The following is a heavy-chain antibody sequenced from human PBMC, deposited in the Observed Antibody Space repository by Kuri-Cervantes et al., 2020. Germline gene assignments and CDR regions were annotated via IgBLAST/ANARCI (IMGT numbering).Heavy chain of an antibody. J-gene: IGHJ4*02. V-gene: IGHV3-30-3*01. CDR2: ISYDGSNK. CDR3: ARDFYGDYPWWGVKNY. Sequence: GESLKISCAASGFTFSSYAMHWVRQAPGKGLEWVAVISYDGSNKYYADSVKGRFTISRDNSKNTLYLQMNSLRAEDTAVYYCARDFYGDYPWWGVKNYWGQGTLVTVSS. CDR1: GFTFSSYA. D-gene: IGHD4-17*01.